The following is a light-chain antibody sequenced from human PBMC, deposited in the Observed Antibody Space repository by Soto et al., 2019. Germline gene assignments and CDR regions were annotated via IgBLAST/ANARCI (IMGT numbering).Light chain of an antibody. CDR1: SSNIGNNY. V-gene: IGLV1-51*02. CDR3: GTWDNSLSAGV. Sequence: QSVLTQPPPVSAAPGQKVTNSCSGSSSNIGNNYVSWYQQVPGTAPKLLIYENNKRPSGIPDRFSGSKSGTSATLGITGLQTGDEADYYCGTWDNSLSAGVFGGGTKLTVL. CDR2: ENN. J-gene: IGLJ3*02.